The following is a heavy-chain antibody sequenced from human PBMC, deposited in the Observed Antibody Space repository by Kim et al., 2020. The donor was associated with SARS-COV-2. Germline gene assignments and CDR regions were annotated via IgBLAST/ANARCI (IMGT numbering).Heavy chain of an antibody. Sequence: SETLSLTCTVSGDSITNSKYYWAWIRQPPGKGLEYVGSVYFSGSTYSNPSLKRRITMAVDRSNNQFSLRLSSVTAADTAVYFCARRGWPLLFDSWGQGILVTVSS. CDR1: GDSITNSKYY. CDR3: ARRGWPLLFDS. J-gene: IGHJ4*02. D-gene: IGHD6-19*01. CDR2: VYFSGST. V-gene: IGHV4-39*01.